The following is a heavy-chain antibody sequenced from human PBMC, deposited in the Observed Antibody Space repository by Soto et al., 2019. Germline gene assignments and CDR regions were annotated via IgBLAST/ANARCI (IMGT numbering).Heavy chain of an antibody. Sequence: EVQLLESGGGSIQPGGSLRLSCAASGFIFSSYAMGWVRQAPGKGLEWVSAISGSGGHTYYADSVRGRFTVSRDKSKNTLYLQMNSLRAEDTAVYYCARELSACCPPNYFYGNWGQGTLVTVSS. D-gene: IGHD3-10*01. CDR3: ARELSACCPPNYFYGN. V-gene: IGHV3-23*01. J-gene: IGHJ4*02. CDR2: ISGSGGHT. CDR1: GFIFSSYA.